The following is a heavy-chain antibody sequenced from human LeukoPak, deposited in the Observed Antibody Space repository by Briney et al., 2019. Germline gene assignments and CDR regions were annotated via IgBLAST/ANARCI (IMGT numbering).Heavy chain of an antibody. CDR2: IKQDGSEK. CDR3: ARRRVDDY. V-gene: IGHV3-7*03. Sequence: GGSLRLSCAASGFTFSNFWMTWVRQAPEKGLEWVANIKQDGSEKYYVDSVKGRFTISRDNAKNSLYLQMNSLRAEDTAVYYCARRRVDDYWGQGTLVTVSS. CDR1: GFTFSNFW. J-gene: IGHJ4*02.